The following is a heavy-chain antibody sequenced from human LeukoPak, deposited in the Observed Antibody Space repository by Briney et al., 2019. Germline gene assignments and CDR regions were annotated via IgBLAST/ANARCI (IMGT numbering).Heavy chain of an antibody. J-gene: IGHJ4*02. CDR3: ARGRYSSDY. CDR2: ISGSGSAI. CDR1: GFAFSDYY. V-gene: IGHV3-11*01. Sequence: GGSLRLSCAASGFAFSDYYVNWIRRAPGKGLEWVSYISGSGSAIYYADSVKGRFTISRDNAKNSLYLQMDSLRAEDSAVYYGARGRYSSDYWGQGTLVTVSS. D-gene: IGHD3-9*01.